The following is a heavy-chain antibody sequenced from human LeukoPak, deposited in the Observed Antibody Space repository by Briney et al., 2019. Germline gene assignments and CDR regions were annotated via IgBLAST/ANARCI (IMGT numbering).Heavy chain of an antibody. J-gene: IGHJ5*02. Sequence: TSETLSLTCTVSGGSISSYYWSWIRQPPGKGLEWIGYIYYSGSTNYNPSLKSRVTISVDTSKNQFSLKLSSVTAADTAVYYCASDLAAAGTGKGFDPWGQGTLVTVSS. D-gene: IGHD6-13*01. V-gene: IGHV4-59*01. CDR2: IYYSGST. CDR1: GGSISSYY. CDR3: ASDLAAAGTGKGFDP.